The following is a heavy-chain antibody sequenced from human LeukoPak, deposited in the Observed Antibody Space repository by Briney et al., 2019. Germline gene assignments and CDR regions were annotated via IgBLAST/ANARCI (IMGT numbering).Heavy chain of an antibody. CDR3: AKDLYGYGDLNWFDP. CDR2: ISYDGSNK. CDR1: GFTFSSYG. D-gene: IGHD4-17*01. Sequence: PGGSLRLSCAASGFTFSSYGMHWVRQAPGKGLEWVAVISYDGSNKYYADSVKGRFTISRDNSKNTLYLQMNSLRAEDTAVYYCAKDLYGYGDLNWFDPWGQGTLVTVSS. J-gene: IGHJ5*02. V-gene: IGHV3-30*18.